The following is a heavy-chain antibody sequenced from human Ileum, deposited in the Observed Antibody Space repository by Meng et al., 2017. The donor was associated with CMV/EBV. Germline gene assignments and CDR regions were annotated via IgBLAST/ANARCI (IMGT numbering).Heavy chain of an antibody. V-gene: IGHV3-23*01. CDR1: GFTFSSYA. J-gene: IGHJ4*02. Sequence: GESLKIPCAASGFTFSSYAMSWVRQAPGKGLEWVSAISGSGGSAYYADSVKGRFTISRDNSKNTLYLQMNSLRAEDTAVYYCAKGGGWLQSTIYYWGQGTLVTVSS. CDR3: AKGGGWLQSTIYY. CDR2: ISGSGGSA. D-gene: IGHD5-24*01.